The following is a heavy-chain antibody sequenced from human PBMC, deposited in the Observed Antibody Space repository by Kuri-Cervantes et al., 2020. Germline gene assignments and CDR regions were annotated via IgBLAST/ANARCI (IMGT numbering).Heavy chain of an antibody. CDR2: IYYSGST. CDR1: GGSISSGGYY. Sequence: SETLSLTCTVSGGSISSGGYYWSWIRQHPGKGLEWIGYIYYSGSTYYNPSLKSRVTISVDTSKSQFSLKLSSVTAADTAVYYCARDSGNPMRFGELLFGVHYYGMDVWGQGTTVTVSS. J-gene: IGHJ6*02. CDR3: ARDSGNPMRFGELLFGVHYYGMDV. D-gene: IGHD3-10*01. V-gene: IGHV4-31*03.